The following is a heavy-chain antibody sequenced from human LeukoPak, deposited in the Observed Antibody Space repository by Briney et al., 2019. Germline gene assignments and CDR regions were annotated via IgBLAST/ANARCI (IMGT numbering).Heavy chain of an antibody. J-gene: IGHJ4*02. CDR3: ARLWGRGNVYCSGGSCNRFDY. CDR2: IIPIFGTA. V-gene: IGHV1-69*13. Sequence: SVKVSCTASGGTFSSYAIGWVRQAPGQGLEWMGGIIPIFGTANYAQKFQGRVTITADESTSTAYMVLSSLRSEDTAVYYCARLWGRGNVYCSGGSCNRFDYWGQGTLVTVSS. CDR1: GGTFSSYA. D-gene: IGHD2-15*01.